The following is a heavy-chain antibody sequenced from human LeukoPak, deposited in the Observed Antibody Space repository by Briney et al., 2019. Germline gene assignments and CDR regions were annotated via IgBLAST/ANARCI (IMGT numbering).Heavy chain of an antibody. Sequence: PGGSLKLSCEASGFTFSSYAMHWVRQAPGKGLEWVAVISYDGSNKYYADSVKGRFTISRDNSKNTLYLQMNSLRAEDTAVYYCARGGYVVVVAATDYWGQGTLVTVSS. J-gene: IGHJ4*02. V-gene: IGHV3-30*04. CDR1: GFTFSSYA. D-gene: IGHD2-15*01. CDR2: ISYDGSNK. CDR3: ARGGYVVVVAATDY.